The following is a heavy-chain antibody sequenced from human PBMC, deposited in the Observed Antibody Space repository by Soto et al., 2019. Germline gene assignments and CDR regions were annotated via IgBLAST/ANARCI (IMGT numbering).Heavy chain of an antibody. CDR3: AREVRMTTISGNWFDP. D-gene: IGHD4-4*01. Sequence: GGSLILSCAASGFNFSSYCMTWVRQAPGKGLVWVSSITSDGSSTSYADSVKGRFSISRDNAKNTLYLQMNSLRAEDTAVYYCAREVRMTTISGNWFDPWGQGTLVTVSS. CDR1: GFNFSSYC. V-gene: IGHV3-74*01. J-gene: IGHJ5*02. CDR2: ITSDGSST.